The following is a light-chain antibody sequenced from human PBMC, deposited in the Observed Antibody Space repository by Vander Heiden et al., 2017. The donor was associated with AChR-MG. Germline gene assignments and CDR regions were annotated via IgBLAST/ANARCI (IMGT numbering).Light chain of an antibody. CDR1: KLGGIY. CDR2: QDT. Sequence: SYELTQPPSLSVSPGQTASITCSGAKLGGIYASWYQQKPGQSPVLVIYQDTKRPSGIPERFSGSNSGNTATLTISGTQAMDEADYYCQAWDSATVVFGGGTKLTIL. V-gene: IGLV3-1*01. CDR3: QAWDSATVV. J-gene: IGLJ2*01.